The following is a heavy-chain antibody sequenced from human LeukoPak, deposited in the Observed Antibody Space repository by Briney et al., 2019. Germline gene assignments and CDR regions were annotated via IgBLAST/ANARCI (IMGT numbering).Heavy chain of an antibody. CDR1: GGSFSGYY. CDR2: INHSGST. Sequence: PSETLSLTCAVYGGSFSGYYWSWIRQPPGKGLEWIGEINHSGSTNYNPSLKSRVTISVDTSKNQFSLKLSSVTAADTAVYYCARNADYGDYSWFDPWGQGTLVTVSS. J-gene: IGHJ5*02. CDR3: ARNADYGDYSWFDP. V-gene: IGHV4-34*01. D-gene: IGHD4-17*01.